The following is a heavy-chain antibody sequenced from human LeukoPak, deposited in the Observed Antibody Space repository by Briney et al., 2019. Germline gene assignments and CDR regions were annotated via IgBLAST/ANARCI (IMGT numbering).Heavy chain of an antibody. D-gene: IGHD2-2*01. CDR2: INWSGGST. CDR3: AGAPITSPFYFDS. J-gene: IGHJ4*02. CDR1: GFAFDEHG. Sequence: PGGSLRLSCTASGFAFDEHGMSWVRQVPGKGLEWVSGINWSGGSTGYADPLRGRFTISRDNAKNSLYLQMDSLRAEDTALYYCAGAPITSPFYFDSWGQGTLVTVSS. V-gene: IGHV3-20*04.